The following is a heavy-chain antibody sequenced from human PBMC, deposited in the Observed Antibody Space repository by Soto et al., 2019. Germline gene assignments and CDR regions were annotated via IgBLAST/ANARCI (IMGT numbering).Heavy chain of an antibody. CDR2: ISSSSSTI. Sequence: EVQLVESGGGLVQPGGSLRLSCAASGFTFSSYSMIWVRQAPGKGLEWVSYISSSSSTIYYADSVKGRLTISRDNAKISLYLQMNSLRDEDTAVYYCARDFADSTMVYYYYYGMDVWGQGTTVTVSS. CDR1: GFTFSSYS. CDR3: ARDFADSTMVYYYYYGMDV. V-gene: IGHV3-48*02. J-gene: IGHJ6*02. D-gene: IGHD3-10*01.